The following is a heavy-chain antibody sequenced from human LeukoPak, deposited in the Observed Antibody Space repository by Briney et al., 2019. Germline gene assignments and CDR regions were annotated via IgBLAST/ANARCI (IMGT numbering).Heavy chain of an antibody. CDR3: VRDGGTRLKYSYGYGDY. CDR2: ISSSGDTI. Sequence: GGSLRLSCAASGFTFSSYGMSWVRQAPGKGLEWVSYISSSGDTIYYADSVKGRFTISRDNAKNSLYLQMNSLRVEDTAVYYCVRDGGTRLKYSYGYGDYWGQGTLVTVSS. J-gene: IGHJ4*02. CDR1: GFTFSSYG. V-gene: IGHV3-48*04. D-gene: IGHD5-18*01.